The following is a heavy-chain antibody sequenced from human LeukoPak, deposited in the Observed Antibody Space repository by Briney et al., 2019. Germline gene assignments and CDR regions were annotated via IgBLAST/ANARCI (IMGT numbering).Heavy chain of an antibody. Sequence: SQSLSLTCAISGDSVSSNSVTWNWIRQSPSRGLEWLGRTYYRSTWYNDYAVSVRGRITVNPDTSKNQFSLHLNSVTPEDTAVYYCARRLTQYDCFDPWGQGILVTVSS. CDR3: ARRLTQYDCFDP. D-gene: IGHD2-2*01. CDR1: GDSVSSNSVT. V-gene: IGHV6-1*01. CDR2: TYYRSTWYN. J-gene: IGHJ5*02.